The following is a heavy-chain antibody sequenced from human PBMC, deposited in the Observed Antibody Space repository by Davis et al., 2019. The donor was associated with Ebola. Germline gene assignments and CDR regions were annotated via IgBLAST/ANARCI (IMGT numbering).Heavy chain of an antibody. Sequence: PGGSLRLSCAASGFTFRSYWMSWVRQAPGKGLEWVAKIKEDGSEKLEVDSVKGRFTISRDNAKDSLYLQMNSLRAEDTAVYYCARIQHDFWGTYYSPKGWFDPWGQGTLVTVSS. V-gene: IGHV3-7*03. CDR3: ARIQHDFWGTYYSPKGWFDP. D-gene: IGHD3-3*01. CDR1: GFTFRSYW. CDR2: IKEDGSEK. J-gene: IGHJ5*02.